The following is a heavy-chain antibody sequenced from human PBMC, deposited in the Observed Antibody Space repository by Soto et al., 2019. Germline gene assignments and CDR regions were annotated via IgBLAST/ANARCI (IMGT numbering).Heavy chain of an antibody. CDR2: IIPILGIA. CDR3: ARGAIVATTPFDY. CDR1: GGTFSSYT. D-gene: IGHD5-12*01. J-gene: IGHJ4*02. V-gene: IGHV1-69*02. Sequence: SVKVSCKASGGTFSSYTISWVRQAPGQGLEWMGRIIPILGIANYAQKFQGRVTITADKSTSTAYMELSSLRSEDTAVYYCARGAIVATTPFDYWGQGTLVTVSS.